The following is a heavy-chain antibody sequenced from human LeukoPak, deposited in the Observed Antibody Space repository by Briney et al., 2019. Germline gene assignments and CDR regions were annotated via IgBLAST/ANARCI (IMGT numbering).Heavy chain of an antibody. J-gene: IGHJ4*02. CDR1: GGTFSSYA. CDR3: ARAGEEDEGVVVPAANWYYFDY. V-gene: IGHV1-69*13. D-gene: IGHD2-2*01. CDR2: IIPIFGTA. Sequence: EASVKVSCKASGGTFSSYAISWVRQAPGQGLEWMGGIIPIFGTANYAQKFQGRATINADESTSTAYMELSSLRSEDTAVYYCARAGEEDEGVVVPAANWYYFDYWGQGTLVTVSS.